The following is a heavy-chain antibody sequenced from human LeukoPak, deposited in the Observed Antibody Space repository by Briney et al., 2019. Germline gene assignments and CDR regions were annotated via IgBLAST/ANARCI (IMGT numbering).Heavy chain of an antibody. J-gene: IGHJ4*02. D-gene: IGHD3-22*01. CDR1: GYTFTSYY. CDR2: INPSGGST. Sequence: ASVKVSCKASGYTFTSYYMHWVRQAPGQGLEWMGIINPSGGSTSYAQKFQGRVTMTRDTPTSTVYMELSSLRSEDTAVYYCARDWPADYYDSSGYYYAFDYWGQGTLVTVSS. CDR3: ARDWPADYYDSSGYYYAFDY. V-gene: IGHV1-46*01.